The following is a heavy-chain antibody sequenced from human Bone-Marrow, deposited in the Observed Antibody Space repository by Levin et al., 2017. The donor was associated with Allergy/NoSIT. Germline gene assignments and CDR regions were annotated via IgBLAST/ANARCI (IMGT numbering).Heavy chain of an antibody. J-gene: IGHJ3*01. D-gene: IGHD3-22*01. CDR3: ATAGPTSGYADAFEF. CDR1: GFTFSRFV. Sequence: LSLTCAVSGFTFSRFVLHWVRQAPGKGLEWVAVISHDERSIIYADSVRGRFTISKDNSKNTLYLQMNSLRDEDTAMYYCATAGPTSGYADAFEFWGQGTTVTVSS. V-gene: IGHV3-30*04. CDR2: ISHDERSI.